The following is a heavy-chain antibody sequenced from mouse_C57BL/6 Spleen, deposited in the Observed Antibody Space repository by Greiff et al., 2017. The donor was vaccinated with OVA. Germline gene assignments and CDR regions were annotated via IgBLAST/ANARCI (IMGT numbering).Heavy chain of an antibody. CDR2: ISSGSSTI. J-gene: IGHJ4*01. V-gene: IGHV5-17*01. D-gene: IGHD1-1*01. Sequence: VQLKESGGGLVKPGGCLKLSCAASGFTFSDYGMHWVRQAPEKGLEWVAYISSGSSTIYYADTVKGRFTISRDNAKNTLFLQMTSLRSEDTAMYYCARRGIYYYGSSEYYYAMDYWGQGTSVTVSS. CDR1: GFTFSDYG. CDR3: ARRGIYYYGSSEYYYAMDY.